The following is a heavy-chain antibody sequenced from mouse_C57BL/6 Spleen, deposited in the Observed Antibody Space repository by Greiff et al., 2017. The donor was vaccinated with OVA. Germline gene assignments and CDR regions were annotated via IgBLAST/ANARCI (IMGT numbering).Heavy chain of an antibody. Sequence: VQLQQSGPGLVQPSQSLSITCTVSGFSLTSYGVHWVRQSPGKGLEWLGVIWSGGSTDYNAAFISRLSISKDNSKNQVFIKMNSLQADDTAIYCCARTPLDAMDYWGQGTSVTVSS. J-gene: IGHJ4*01. CDR1: GFSLTSYG. CDR2: IWSGGST. V-gene: IGHV2-2*01. CDR3: ARTPLDAMDY.